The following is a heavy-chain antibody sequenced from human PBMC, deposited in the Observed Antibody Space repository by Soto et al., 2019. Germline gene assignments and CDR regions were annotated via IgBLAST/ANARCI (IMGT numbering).Heavy chain of an antibody. CDR3: AKDGFRIAAPFVY. D-gene: IGHD6-13*01. J-gene: IGHJ4*02. CDR1: GFTFSSYA. CDR2: ISGSGGST. Sequence: HPGGSLRLSCAASGFTFSSYAMSWVRQAPGKGLEWVSGISGSGGSTYADSVKGRFTISRDNSKNTLYLQMNSLRAEDTAVYYCAKDGFRIAAPFVYWGQGTLVTVSS. V-gene: IGHV3-23*01.